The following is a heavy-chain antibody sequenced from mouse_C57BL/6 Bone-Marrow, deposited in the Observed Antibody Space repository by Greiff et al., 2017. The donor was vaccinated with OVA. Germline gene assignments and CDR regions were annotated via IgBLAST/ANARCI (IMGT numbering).Heavy chain of an antibody. D-gene: IGHD1-1*01. CDR3: ARHRSYGWYFDV. CDR2: ISNLAYSI. Sequence: DVMLVESGGGLVQPGGSLKLSCAASGFTFSDYGMAWVRQAPRKGPEWVAFISNLAYSIYYADTVTGRFTISRENAKNTLYLEMSSLRSEDTAMYYCARHRSYGWYFDVWGTGTTVTVSS. CDR1: GFTFSDYG. V-gene: IGHV5-15*01. J-gene: IGHJ1*03.